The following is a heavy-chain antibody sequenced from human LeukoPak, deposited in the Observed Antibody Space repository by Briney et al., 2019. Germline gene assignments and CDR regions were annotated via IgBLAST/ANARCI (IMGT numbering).Heavy chain of an antibody. CDR1: QFTFSFYS. CDR3: ARDCSSTSCLGAFDI. J-gene: IGHJ3*02. D-gene: IGHD2-2*01. CDR2: ISSSSGTI. Sequence: GGSLRLSCAASQFTFSFYSMNWVRQAPGKGLEWTSFISSSSGTIYYADSVKGRFTISRDTAKNSVYLQMNNLRAEDTAVYYCARDCSSTSCLGAFDIWGQGAMVTVSS. V-gene: IGHV3-48*01.